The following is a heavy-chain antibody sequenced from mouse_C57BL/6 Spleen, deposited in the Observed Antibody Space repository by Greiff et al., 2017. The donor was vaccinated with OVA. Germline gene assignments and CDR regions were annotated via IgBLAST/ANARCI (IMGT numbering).Heavy chain of an antibody. D-gene: IGHD2-4*01. Sequence: QVQLQQPGAELVKPGASVKMSCKASGYTFTSYWITWVKQRPGQGLEWIGDIYPGSGSTNYNEKFKSKATLTVDTSSSTAYMQLSSLTSEDSAVYYCARRRYDYDDGTDAMDYWGQGTSVTVSS. V-gene: IGHV1-55*01. CDR1: GYTFTSYW. CDR3: ARRRYDYDDGTDAMDY. CDR2: IYPGSGST. J-gene: IGHJ4*01.